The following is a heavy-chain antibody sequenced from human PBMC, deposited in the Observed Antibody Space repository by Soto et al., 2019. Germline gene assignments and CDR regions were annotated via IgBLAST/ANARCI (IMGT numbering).Heavy chain of an antibody. V-gene: IGHV3-74*01. J-gene: IGHJ6*04. CDR3: ARAVRSGSYPYYYYGMDV. Sequence: EVQVVESGGGLVQPGGSLRLSCAASGFTFSNYWMQWVRQAPGKGLVWVSRINSDGSSTSYADSVKGRFTISRDNAKNRIYLQMNSLRGEDTAVYYCARAVRSGSYPYYYYGMDVWGKGTTVTVSS. CDR1: GFTFSNYW. CDR2: INSDGSST. D-gene: IGHD3-10*01.